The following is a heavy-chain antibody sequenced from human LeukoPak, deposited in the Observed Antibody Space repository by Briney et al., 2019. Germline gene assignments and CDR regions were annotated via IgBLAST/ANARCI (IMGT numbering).Heavy chain of an antibody. Sequence: PSQTLSLTCAISGDSVSSNSAAWNWIRQSPSRGLEWLGRTYYRSKWYNDYAVSVKSRITINPDTSKNQFSLQLNSVTPEDTAVYYCARAGTYYYGSGSYWDHWGQGTLVTVSS. CDR3: ARAGTYYYGSGSYWDH. D-gene: IGHD3-10*01. CDR2: TYYRSKWYN. CDR1: GDSVSSNSAA. J-gene: IGHJ4*02. V-gene: IGHV6-1*01.